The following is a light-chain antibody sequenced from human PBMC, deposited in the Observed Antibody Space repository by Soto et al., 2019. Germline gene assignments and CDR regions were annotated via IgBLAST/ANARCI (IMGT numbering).Light chain of an antibody. CDR1: SSDVGGYNY. CDR3: SPFPGRSPYGV. J-gene: IGLJ2*01. CDR2: DVS. Sequence: QSALTQPASVSGSPGQSITISCTGTSSDVGGYNYVSWYQQHPGKAPKLMIYDVSNRPSGVSNRFSGSKSANTASLTISGLQAEDEGDYYCSPFPGRSPYGVFGGGTKLTVL. V-gene: IGLV2-14*01.